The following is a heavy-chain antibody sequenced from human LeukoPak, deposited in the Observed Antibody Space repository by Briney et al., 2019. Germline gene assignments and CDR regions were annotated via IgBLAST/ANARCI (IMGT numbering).Heavy chain of an antibody. V-gene: IGHV3-23*01. Sequence: GGSLRLSCAASGFTFSSYAMSWVRQAPGKGLEWVSAISGSGGSTYYADSVKGRFTISRDNSKNTLYLQMNSLRAEDTAVYYCARAGPSSPYYYGMDVWGQGTTVTVSS. CDR3: ARAGPSSPYYYGMDV. D-gene: IGHD3-10*01. J-gene: IGHJ6*02. CDR1: GFTFSSYA. CDR2: ISGSGGST.